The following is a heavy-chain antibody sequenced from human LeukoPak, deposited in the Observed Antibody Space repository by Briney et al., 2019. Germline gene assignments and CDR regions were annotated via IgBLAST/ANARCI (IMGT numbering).Heavy chain of an antibody. V-gene: IGHV4-59*11. CDR3: ARGAYFDY. Sequence: KTSETLSLTCTVSGGSISGHYWSWIRQPPGKGLEWIGLFYYSGSTNYNPSLQSRVTISVDTSNNQVSLKLTSVTAADTAVYYCARGAYFDYWGQGTLVTVSS. CDR2: FYYSGST. J-gene: IGHJ4*02. D-gene: IGHD1-26*01. CDR1: GGSISGHY.